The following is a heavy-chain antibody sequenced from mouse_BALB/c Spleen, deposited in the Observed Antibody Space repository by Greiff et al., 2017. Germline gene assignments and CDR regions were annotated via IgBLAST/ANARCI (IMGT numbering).Heavy chain of an antibody. J-gene: IGHJ3*01. CDR1: GFSLTSYG. D-gene: IGHD2-2*01. CDR2: IWGDGST. CDR3: AKPRYGYEWFAY. V-gene: IGHV2-3*01. Sequence: VKLMESGPGLVAPSQSLSITCTVSGFSLTSYGVSWVRQPPGKGLEWLGVIWGDGSTNYHSALISRLSIIKDNSKSQVFLNLNSLQTDDTASYYWAKPRYGYEWFAYWGQGTLVTVSA.